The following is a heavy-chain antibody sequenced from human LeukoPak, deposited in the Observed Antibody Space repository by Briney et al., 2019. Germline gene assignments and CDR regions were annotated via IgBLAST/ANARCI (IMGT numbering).Heavy chain of an antibody. CDR2: IYYSGST. Sequence: SETLSLTCTVSGGSISSSSYYWGWIRQPPGKGLEWIGSIYYSGSTYYSPSLQSRVTISVDTSKNQFSLKLSSVTAADTAVYYCAREGYYGSGYPFDYWGQGTLVTVSS. D-gene: IGHD3-10*01. V-gene: IGHV4-39*02. J-gene: IGHJ4*02. CDR3: AREGYYGSGYPFDY. CDR1: GGSISSSSYY.